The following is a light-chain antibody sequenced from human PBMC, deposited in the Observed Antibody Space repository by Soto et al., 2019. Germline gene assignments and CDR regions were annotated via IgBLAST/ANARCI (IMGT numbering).Light chain of an antibody. J-gene: IGKJ1*01. CDR3: QQFRNWPWT. CDR1: QSISIN. Sequence: EIVLTQSRGTLSVSPGDRGTLACRASQSISINLAWYQHKPGQAPRLLIHGASTRATGVPARISGSGSGTEFTLTISSLQSEDFAVYYCQQFRNWPWTFGQGTKVDIK. CDR2: GAS. V-gene: IGKV3D-15*01.